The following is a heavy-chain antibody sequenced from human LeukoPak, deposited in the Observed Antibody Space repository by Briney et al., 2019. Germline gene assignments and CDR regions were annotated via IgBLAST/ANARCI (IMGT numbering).Heavy chain of an antibody. D-gene: IGHD3-10*01. CDR1: DGSISSYY. V-gene: IGHV4-59*12. J-gene: IGHJ3*02. Sequence: SETLSLTCTVSDGSISSYYWSWIRQPPGKGLEWIGYIYYSGSTNYNPSLKSRVTISVDTSKNQFSLKLSSVTAADTAVYYCARDISLWFGEFHAFDIWGQGTMVTVSS. CDR3: ARDISLWFGEFHAFDI. CDR2: IYYSGST.